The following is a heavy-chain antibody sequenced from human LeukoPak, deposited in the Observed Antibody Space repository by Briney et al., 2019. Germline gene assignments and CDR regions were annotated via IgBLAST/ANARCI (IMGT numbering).Heavy chain of an antibody. D-gene: IGHD3-3*01. V-gene: IGHV1-69*04. J-gene: IGHJ4*02. CDR1: GGTFSSYA. CDR2: IIPILGIA. Sequence: GASVKVSCKASGGTFSSYAISWVRQAPGQGLEWMGRIIPILGIANYAQKFQGRVTITADKSTSTAYMELRSLRSDDTAVYYCASSPYDFWSGYGYWGQGTLVTVSS. CDR3: ASSPYDFWSGYGY.